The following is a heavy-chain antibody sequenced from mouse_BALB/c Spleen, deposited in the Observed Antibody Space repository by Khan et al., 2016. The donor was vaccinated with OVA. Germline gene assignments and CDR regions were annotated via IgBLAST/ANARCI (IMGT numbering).Heavy chain of an antibody. CDR3: ARTARIKY. V-gene: IGHV3-2*02. CDR2: ISYSGST. J-gene: IGHJ2*01. D-gene: IGHD1-2*01. Sequence: EVQLQESGPGLVKPSQSLSLTCTVTGYSITSGYGWNWIRQFPGNKLEWMGYISYSGSTNYNPSLKSRISITRDTTKNQFFLQLNSVTTEDPATYYCARTARIKYWGQGTTLTVSS. CDR1: GYSITSGYG.